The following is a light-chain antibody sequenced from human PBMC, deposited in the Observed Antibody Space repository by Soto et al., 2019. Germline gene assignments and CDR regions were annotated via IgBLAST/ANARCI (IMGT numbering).Light chain of an antibody. CDR1: QSVSSN. CDR3: QQYNNGWT. V-gene: IGKV3-15*01. J-gene: IGKJ1*01. CDR2: DAS. Sequence: EIVMTPSPATLSVSPGERPTLSCRASQSVSSNLAWYPQKPGQAPRLLIYDASTRATGIPARFSGSVSGTEFTLTISRLQSEDFAVYDCQQYNNGWTFGQGTKVEIK.